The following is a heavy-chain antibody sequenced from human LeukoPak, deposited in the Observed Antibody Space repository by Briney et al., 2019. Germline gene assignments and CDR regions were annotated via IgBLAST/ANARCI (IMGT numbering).Heavy chain of an antibody. CDR1: GTSFTSYY. D-gene: IGHD4-17*01. CDR2: VNHSGYT. J-gene: IGHJ4*02. V-gene: IGHV4-34*01. Sequence: SETLSLTCGVSGTSFTSYYWSWIRKPPGKGLEWIGEVNHSGYTNMNPSLKSRVTISVDTSKNQFSLMMTSVTAADTAVYFCARMTTGHDYWGQGILVTVSS. CDR3: ARMTTGHDY.